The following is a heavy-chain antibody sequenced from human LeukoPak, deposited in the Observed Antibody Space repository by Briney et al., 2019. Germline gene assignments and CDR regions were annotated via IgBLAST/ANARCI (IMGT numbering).Heavy chain of an antibody. CDR1: GGSFSGYY. Sequence: SETLSLTCAVYGGSFSGYYWNWIRQPAGKGLEWIGRIYTSGSTNYNPSLKSRVTMSADTSKNQFSLKLTSVTAADTAVYYCARQSADAFDIWGQGTMVTVSS. CDR3: ARQSADAFDI. J-gene: IGHJ3*02. CDR2: IYTSGST. V-gene: IGHV4-59*10.